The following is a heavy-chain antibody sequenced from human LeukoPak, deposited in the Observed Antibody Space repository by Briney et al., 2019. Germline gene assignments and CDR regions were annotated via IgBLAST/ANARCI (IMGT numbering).Heavy chain of an antibody. Sequence: PGRSLRLSCAASGFTFDDYAMHWVRQAPGKGLEWVSGISWNSGSIGYADSVKGRFTISRDNAKNSLYLQMNSLRAEDTAVYYCARGGGLDYYYYYMDVWGKGTTVTISS. CDR1: GFTFDDYA. CDR3: ARGGGLDYYYYYMDV. D-gene: IGHD6-6*01. V-gene: IGHV3-9*01. J-gene: IGHJ6*03. CDR2: ISWNSGSI.